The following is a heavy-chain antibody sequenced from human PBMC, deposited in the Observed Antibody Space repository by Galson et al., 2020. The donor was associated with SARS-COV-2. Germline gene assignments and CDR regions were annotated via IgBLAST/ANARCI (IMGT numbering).Heavy chain of an antibody. Sequence: TLSLTCTVSSGSISSSSYYWGWIRQPPGKGLEWIANIHYGGSIYYNPSLKSRVTISIHTSKNQFSLKLTSVTAADTAIYYCARVNDGSGSYSSPWGQGTLVTVSS. V-gene: IGHV4-39*07. CDR1: SGSISSSSYY. J-gene: IGHJ5*01. CDR3: ARVNDGSGSYSSP. CDR2: IHYGGSI. D-gene: IGHD3-10*01.